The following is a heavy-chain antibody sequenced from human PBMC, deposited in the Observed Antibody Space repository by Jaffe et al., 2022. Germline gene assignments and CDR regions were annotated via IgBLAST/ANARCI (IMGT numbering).Heavy chain of an antibody. Sequence: EVQLVESGGGLVQPGGSLRLSCAASGFTFSSYWMSWVRQAPGKGLEWVANIKQDGSEKYYVDSVKGRFTISRDNAKNSLYLQMNSLRAEDTAVYYCARSTLDDYGDYFTWDRDAFDIWGQGTMVTVSS. J-gene: IGHJ3*02. CDR3: ARSTLDDYGDYFTWDRDAFDI. CDR1: GFTFSSYW. D-gene: IGHD4-17*01. V-gene: IGHV3-7*01. CDR2: IKQDGSEK.